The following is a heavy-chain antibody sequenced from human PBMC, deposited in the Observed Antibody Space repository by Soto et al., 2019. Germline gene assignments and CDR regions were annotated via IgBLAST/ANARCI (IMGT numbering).Heavy chain of an antibody. CDR3: ARGGGIAARRGYWFDP. CDR2: INHSGST. Sequence: QVQLQQWGAGLLKPSETLSLTCAVYGGSFSGYYWSWIRQPPGKGLEWIGEINHSGSTNYNPSLKRRVTISVDTSKNQFYLKLSSVTAADTAVYYCARGGGIAARRGYWFDPWGQGTLVTVSS. D-gene: IGHD6-6*01. V-gene: IGHV4-34*01. CDR1: GGSFSGYY. J-gene: IGHJ5*02.